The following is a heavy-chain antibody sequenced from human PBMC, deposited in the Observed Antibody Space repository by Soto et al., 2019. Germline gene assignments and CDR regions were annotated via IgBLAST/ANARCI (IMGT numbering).Heavy chain of an antibody. V-gene: IGHV4-59*08. Sequence: QVQLQESGPGLVKPSETLSLICTVSGGSITNYYWSWIRQPPGKGLEWIGNIYYSGGTNYNPSLKSRAAISVDTSKEQFSLKLISVTAADMAVYYCARASVGATTSYYGMDVWGQGTTVTVSS. CDR2: IYYSGGT. CDR3: ARASVGATTSYYGMDV. CDR1: GGSITNYY. J-gene: IGHJ6*02. D-gene: IGHD1-26*01.